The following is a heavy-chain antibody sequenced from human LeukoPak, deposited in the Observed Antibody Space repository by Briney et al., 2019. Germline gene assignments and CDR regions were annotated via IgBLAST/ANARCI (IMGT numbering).Heavy chain of an antibody. CDR3: ARDPRGAYYYDSSSHAFDI. CDR2: IIPIFGAA. Sequence: SVRVSCKASGGTFSTYVFSWVRQAPGQGLEWMGGIIPIFGAANYAQKFQGRVTITADESTSTAYMELSSLRSEDTAVYYCARDPRGAYYYDSSSHAFDIWGQGTMVTVSS. CDR1: GGTFSTYV. J-gene: IGHJ3*02. V-gene: IGHV1-69*01. D-gene: IGHD3-22*01.